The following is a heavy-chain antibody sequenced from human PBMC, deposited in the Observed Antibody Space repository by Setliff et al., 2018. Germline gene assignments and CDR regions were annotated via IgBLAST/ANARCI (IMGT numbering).Heavy chain of an antibody. CDR3: ARVPNFWSGYLDY. CDR1: GFTFSRYW. V-gene: IGHV3-7*04. D-gene: IGHD3-3*01. Sequence: GGSLRLSCAASGFTFSRYWMSWVRQAPGKGLEWVANIKQDGSEKYYVDSVKGRFTISRDNAKNSLYLQMNSLRAEDTAVYYCARVPNFWSGYLDYWGQGTLVTVSS. J-gene: IGHJ4*02. CDR2: IKQDGSEK.